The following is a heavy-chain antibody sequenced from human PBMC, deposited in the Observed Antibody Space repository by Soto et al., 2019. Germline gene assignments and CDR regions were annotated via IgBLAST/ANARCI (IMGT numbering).Heavy chain of an antibody. V-gene: IGHV3-23*01. CDR3: ARDRATFDA. Sequence: EVQLLESGGGLVQPGGSLGLSCVASGFSFTAYAMSWFRQVPGKGLEWISSISGSGANTWYAGSVQGRFIISRDNSKTTVSLHMTSLRAEDTAIYYCARDRATFDAWGLGTLVSVSS. CDR2: ISGSGANT. J-gene: IGHJ4*02. CDR1: GFSFTAYA.